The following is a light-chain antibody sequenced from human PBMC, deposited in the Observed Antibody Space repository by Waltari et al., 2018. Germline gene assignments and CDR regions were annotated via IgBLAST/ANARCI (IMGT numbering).Light chain of an antibody. CDR2: FNNDGSH. V-gene: IGLV4-69*02. CDR1: SDRSSND. Sequence: QLVLTQSPSASASLGASVNLTCTLSSDRSSNDIAWHHQEPGKGPRYLMKFNNDGSHSKGDGIPGRCSGSMSGAERHLSMSSLQPEGEADDYCQTWGTGIRVFGGGTKLT. J-gene: IGLJ3*02. CDR3: QTWGTGIRV.